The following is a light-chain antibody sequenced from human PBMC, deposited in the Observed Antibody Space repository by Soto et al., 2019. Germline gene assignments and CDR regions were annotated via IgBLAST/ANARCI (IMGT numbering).Light chain of an antibody. CDR1: QSISSY. J-gene: IGKJ2*01. CDR2: AAS. Sequence: PSSLSASVGDRVTITCRASQSISSYLNWYXXKXGXXXKXXXYAASSLQSGVPSRFSGSGSGTDFTLTISSLQPEDFATYYCQQSYSTPRTFGQGTKVDIK. CDR3: QQSYSTPRT. V-gene: IGKV1-39*01.